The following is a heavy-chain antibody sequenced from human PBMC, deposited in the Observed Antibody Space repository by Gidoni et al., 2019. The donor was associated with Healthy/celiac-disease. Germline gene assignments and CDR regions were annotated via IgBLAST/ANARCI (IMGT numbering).Heavy chain of an antibody. D-gene: IGHD4-17*01. V-gene: IGHV4-39*01. Sequence: QLQLQESGPGLVTPSETLSLTCTVSGGSISSSSYYWGWLRQPPGKGLEWIGSIYYSGSTYYNPSLKSRVTISVDTSKNQFSLKLSSVTAADTAVYYCARGGDDYGDYETPFDPWGQGTLVTVSS. CDR2: IYYSGST. CDR1: GGSISSSSYY. J-gene: IGHJ5*02. CDR3: ARGGDDYGDYETPFDP.